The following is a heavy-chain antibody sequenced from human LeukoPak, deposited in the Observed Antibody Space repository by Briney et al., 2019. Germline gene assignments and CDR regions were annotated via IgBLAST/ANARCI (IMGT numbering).Heavy chain of an antibody. Sequence: GGSLRLSCAASGFTFSSYSMNWVRQAPGKGLEWVSSISSSSSYIYYADSVKGRFTISRDNAKNSLYLQMNSLRAEDTAVYYCARGKQSGSTPFDYWGQGSLVTVSS. V-gene: IGHV3-21*01. CDR3: ARGKQSGSTPFDY. CDR2: ISSSSSYI. D-gene: IGHD3-10*01. CDR1: GFTFSSYS. J-gene: IGHJ4*02.